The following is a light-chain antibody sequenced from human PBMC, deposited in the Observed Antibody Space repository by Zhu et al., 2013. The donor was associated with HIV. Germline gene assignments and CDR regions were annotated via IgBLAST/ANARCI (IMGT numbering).Light chain of an antibody. CDR1: QSVGNNF. V-gene: IGKV3-20*01. CDR2: GTS. J-gene: IGKJ4*01. CDR3: QHYGNFPALT. Sequence: EIVLTQSPGTLSLSPGERATLSCRASQSVGNNFLAWYQHKPGQAPRLLIYGTSTRATGIPDRFSGSGSGTDFTLTINSLQPGDIAIYYCQHYGNFPALTFGGGTQVEIK.